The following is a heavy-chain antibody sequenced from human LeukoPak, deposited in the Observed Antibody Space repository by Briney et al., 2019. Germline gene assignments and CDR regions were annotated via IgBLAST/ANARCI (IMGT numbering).Heavy chain of an antibody. J-gene: IGHJ4*02. D-gene: IGHD1-26*01. CDR1: GGSISSYY. CDR2: IYYSGST. CDR3: ARLTWELRFSFDY. Sequence: PSETLSLTCTVSGGSISSYYWSWIRQPPGKGLEWIGYIYYSGSTNYNPSLKSRVTISVDTSKNQFSLKLSSVTAADTAVYYCARLTWELRFSFDYWGQGTLVTVSS. V-gene: IGHV4-59*01.